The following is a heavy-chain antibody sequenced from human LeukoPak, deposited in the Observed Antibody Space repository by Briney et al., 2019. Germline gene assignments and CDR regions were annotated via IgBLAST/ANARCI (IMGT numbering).Heavy chain of an antibody. CDR1: GFTFSNAW. J-gene: IGHJ5*02. Sequence: GGSLRLSCAASGFTFSNAWMSWVRQAPGKGLEWVSSISSSSSCIYYADSVKGRFTISRDNAKNSLYLQMNSLRAEDTAVYYCARSYDYVWGSYRWNWFDPWGQGTLVTVSS. CDR3: ARSYDYVWGSYRWNWFDP. CDR2: ISSSSSCI. D-gene: IGHD3-16*02. V-gene: IGHV3-21*01.